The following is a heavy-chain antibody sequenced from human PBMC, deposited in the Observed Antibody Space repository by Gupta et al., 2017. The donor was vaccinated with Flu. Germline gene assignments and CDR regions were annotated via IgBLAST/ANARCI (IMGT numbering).Heavy chain of an antibody. CDR3: AKGGLRFCSGDSCSYYAMDV. V-gene: IGHV3-30*18. CDR2: ITYDGSNL. Sequence: QVQLVESGGGVVQPGRSLRLSCAAPGFPFRSHGIHWVRQAPGKGLEWVAVITYDGSNLYDADSVKGRFTISRDNSKNTLYLQMNSLRAEDTAVYYCAKGGLRFCSGDSCSYYAMDVWGQGTTVTVSS. D-gene: IGHD2-21*02. J-gene: IGHJ6*02. CDR1: GFPFRSHG.